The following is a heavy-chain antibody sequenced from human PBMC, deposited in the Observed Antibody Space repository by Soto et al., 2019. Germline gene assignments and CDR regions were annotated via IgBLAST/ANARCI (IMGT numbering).Heavy chain of an antibody. CDR2: ISYDGSNK. Sequence: TGGSLRLSCAASGFTFSSYAMHWARQAPGKGLEWVAVISYDGSNKYYADSVKGRFTISRDNSKNTLYLQMNSLRAEDTAVYYCARDPLWGTAMVLWYFDLWGRGTLVTVSS. CDR1: GFTFSSYA. V-gene: IGHV3-30-3*01. D-gene: IGHD5-18*01. CDR3: ARDPLWGTAMVLWYFDL. J-gene: IGHJ2*01.